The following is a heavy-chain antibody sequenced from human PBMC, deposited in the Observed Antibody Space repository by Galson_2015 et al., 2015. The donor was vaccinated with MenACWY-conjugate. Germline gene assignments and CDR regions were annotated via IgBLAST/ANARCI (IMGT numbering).Heavy chain of an antibody. D-gene: IGHD3-22*01. CDR3: AKGANYYDSSGKRYDAFDI. CDR2: ISGSGGDI. CDR1: GFTFSKCV. V-gene: IGHV3-23*01. Sequence: SLRLSCAASGFTFSKCVMSRVRQAPGKGLEWVSGISGSGGDIDYADSVKGRFTISRDNSKNTVYLQMNSLRAEDTAVYHCAKGANYYDSSGKRYDAFDIWGQGTMVTVSS. J-gene: IGHJ3*02.